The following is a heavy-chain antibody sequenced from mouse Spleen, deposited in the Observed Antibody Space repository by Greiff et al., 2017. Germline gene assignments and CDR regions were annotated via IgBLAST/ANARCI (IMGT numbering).Heavy chain of an antibody. V-gene: IGHV1-19*01. CDR2: INPYNGGT. CDR3: ARKLWGAPYAMDY. CDR1: GYTFTDYY. D-gene: IGHD1-1*02. J-gene: IGHJ4*01. Sequence: EVQLQQSGPVLVKPGASVKMSCKASGYTFTDYYMNWVKQSHGKSLEWIGVINPYNGGTSYNQKFKGKATLTVDKSSSTAYMELNSLTSEDSAVYYCARKLWGAPYAMDYGGQGTSVTVSS.